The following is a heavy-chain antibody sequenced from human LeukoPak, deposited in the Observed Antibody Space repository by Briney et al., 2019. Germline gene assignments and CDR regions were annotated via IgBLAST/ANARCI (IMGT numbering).Heavy chain of an antibody. CDR1: GGSIGSYY. J-gene: IGHJ4*02. D-gene: IGHD6-13*01. V-gene: IGHV4-59*01. CDR3: ARSTYSSSQWDY. Sequence: SETLSLTCTVSGGSIGSYYWHWIRQPPGKGLEWIGHIYFTGSTNYNPSLKSRVTISVDTSKNQFSLKLNSVTAADTAIYYCARSTYSSSQWDYWGQGTLVTVFS. CDR2: IYFTGST.